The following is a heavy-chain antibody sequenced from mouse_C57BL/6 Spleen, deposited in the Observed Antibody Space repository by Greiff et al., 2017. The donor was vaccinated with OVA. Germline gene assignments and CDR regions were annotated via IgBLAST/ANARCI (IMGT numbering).Heavy chain of an antibody. CDR3: ASGGHYSNSWFAY. CDR2: INPNNGGT. Sequence: VQLQQSGPELVKPGASVKISCKASGYTFTDYYMNWVKQSHGKSLEWIGDINPNNGGTSYNQKFKGKATLTVDKSSSIAYMELRSLTSEDSAVYYCASGGHYSNSWFAYWGQGTLVTVSA. J-gene: IGHJ3*01. CDR1: GYTFTDYY. V-gene: IGHV1-26*01. D-gene: IGHD2-5*01.